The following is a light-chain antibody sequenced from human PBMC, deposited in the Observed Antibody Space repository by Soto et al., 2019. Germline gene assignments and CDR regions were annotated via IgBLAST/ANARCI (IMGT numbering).Light chain of an antibody. CDR3: RSDAGSGIYV. Sequence: QSVLTDPPSSCGSPGQSFTISCTGTSSYFGGYNFVSWYQQHPGKSPKLMIYEVSKRPSGVPDRFSGSKSGNTASLTVYGLQAEDDAEYYCRSDAGSGIYVFGNGPXVNV. V-gene: IGLV2-8*01. CDR2: EVS. J-gene: IGLJ1*01. CDR1: SSYFGGYNF.